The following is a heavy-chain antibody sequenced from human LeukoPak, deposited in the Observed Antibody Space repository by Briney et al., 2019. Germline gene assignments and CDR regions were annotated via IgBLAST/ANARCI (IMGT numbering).Heavy chain of an antibody. V-gene: IGHV3-33*01. CDR2: IWYDGSNK. D-gene: IGHD2-2*02. CDR3: ARDRFYRTTLPGIPYPIRHFDY. Sequence: GGSLRPSCAASGFTFSSYGMHWVRQAPGRGLEWVAVIWYDGSNKYYADSVKGRFTISRDNSKNTLYLQMNSLRVEDTAVYYCARDRFYRTTLPGIPYPIRHFDYWGQGTLVTVSS. CDR1: GFTFSSYG. J-gene: IGHJ4*02.